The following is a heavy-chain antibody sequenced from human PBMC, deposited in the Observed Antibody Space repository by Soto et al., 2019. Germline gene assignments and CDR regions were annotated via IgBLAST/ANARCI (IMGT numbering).Heavy chain of an antibody. CDR2: IYPGDSDT. J-gene: IGHJ6*02. Sequence: PGESLKIYCKGFGYSFISYWIGWVRQMPGKGMERKGIIYPGDSDTRYSPSFQGQVTISADKSISTAYLQWSSLKASDTAMYYCARHLPKIHLWLTGGNYYYYGMDVWGQGTTVTVSS. CDR1: GYSFISYW. V-gene: IGHV5-51*01. D-gene: IGHD5-18*01. CDR3: ARHLPKIHLWLTGGNYYYYGMDV.